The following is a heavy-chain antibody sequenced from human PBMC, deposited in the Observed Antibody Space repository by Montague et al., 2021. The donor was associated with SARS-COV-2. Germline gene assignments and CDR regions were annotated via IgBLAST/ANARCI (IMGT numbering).Heavy chain of an antibody. CDR1: GGSISSSSYY. CDR3: ARGARQGYGFRLGSFDY. D-gene: IGHD3-10*01. CDR2: INHSGST. Sequence: SETLSLTCTVSGGSISSSSYYWNWIRQPPGKGLEWIGEINHSGSTNNNPSLKSRVTMSVDTSKNQFSLKLSSVTAADTAVYYCARGARQGYGFRLGSFDYWGQGTLVTVSS. J-gene: IGHJ4*02. V-gene: IGHV4-39*07.